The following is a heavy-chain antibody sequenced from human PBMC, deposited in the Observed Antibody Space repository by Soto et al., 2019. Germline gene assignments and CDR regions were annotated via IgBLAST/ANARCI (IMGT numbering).Heavy chain of an antibody. D-gene: IGHD1-26*01. J-gene: IGHJ4*02. Sequence: SETLSLTCTISGGSVSVHYLSWKRQCTGKGLGWIVYIYASGIPYDNPSLRSRVTISADTSKKQISLKLTSPTAADTAAYYCARGVGSSPPQYSGRGTLVTVSS. CDR2: IYASGIP. CDR1: GGSVSVHY. V-gene: IGHV4-59*02. CDR3: ARGVGSSPPQY.